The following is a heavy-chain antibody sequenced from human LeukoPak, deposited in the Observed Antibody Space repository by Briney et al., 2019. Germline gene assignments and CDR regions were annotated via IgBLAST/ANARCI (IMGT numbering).Heavy chain of an antibody. Sequence: SETLFLTCAVYGGSFSGYYWSWIRQPPGKGLEWIGEINHSGSTNYNPSLKSRVTISVDTSKNQFSLKLSSVTAADTAVYYCARGARDNYGGNSGYYFDYWGQGTLVTVSS. D-gene: IGHD4-17*01. CDR3: ARGARDNYGGNSGYYFDY. CDR1: GGSFSGYY. J-gene: IGHJ4*02. V-gene: IGHV4-34*01. CDR2: INHSGST.